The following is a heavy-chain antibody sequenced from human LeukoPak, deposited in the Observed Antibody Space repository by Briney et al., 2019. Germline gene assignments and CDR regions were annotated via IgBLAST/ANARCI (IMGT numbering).Heavy chain of an antibody. D-gene: IGHD5-18*01. CDR1: GFTFSASA. CDR2: IGSKTNTYAT. Sequence: GGCLRLSCAASGFTFSASAMHWVRQASGKGLEWVGRIGSKTNTYATVYAASVKGRFTISRDDSKNTAYLQMNSLKTEDTAVYYCATFTVGTAMVNYAMDVWGQGTTVTVSS. J-gene: IGHJ6*02. CDR3: ATFTVGTAMVNYAMDV. V-gene: IGHV3-73*01.